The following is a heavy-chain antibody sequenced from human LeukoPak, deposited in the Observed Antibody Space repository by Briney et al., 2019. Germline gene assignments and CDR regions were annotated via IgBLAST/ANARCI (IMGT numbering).Heavy chain of an antibody. CDR3: ARRGSSWSVLAGGYGY. Sequence: GASVKVSCKASGYTFTGYYMHWVRQAPGQGLEWMGWINPNSGGTNYAQKFQGRVTMTRDTSISTAYMELSRLRSGDTAVYYCARRGSSWSVLAGGYGYWGQGTLVTVSS. D-gene: IGHD6-13*01. CDR2: INPNSGGT. J-gene: IGHJ4*02. CDR1: GYTFTGYY. V-gene: IGHV1-2*02.